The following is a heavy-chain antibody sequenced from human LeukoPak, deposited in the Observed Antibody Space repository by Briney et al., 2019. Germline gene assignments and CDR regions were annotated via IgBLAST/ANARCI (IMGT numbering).Heavy chain of an antibody. CDR1: GFTFSSYA. V-gene: IGHV3-23*01. J-gene: IGHJ6*03. D-gene: IGHD4-17*01. Sequence: GGSLRLSCAASGFTFSSYAMSWVRQAPGKGLEWVSAISGSGGSTYYADSVKGRFTISRDNSKNTLYLQMNSLRAEDTAVYYCAKSYGDRNYYYYYMDVWGKGTTVTVSS. CDR3: AKSYGDRNYYYYYMDV. CDR2: ISGSGGST.